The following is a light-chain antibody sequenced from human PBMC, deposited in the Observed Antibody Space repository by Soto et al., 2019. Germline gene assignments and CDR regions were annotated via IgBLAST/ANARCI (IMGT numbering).Light chain of an antibody. CDR2: DAS. CDR1: QNIRSR. V-gene: IGKV1-5*01. J-gene: IGKJ1*01. Sequence: EIQMTQSPSTLSASVGERVTITCRASQNIRSRLAWFQQKPGKAPKLLIYDASSLESGVQQRFSGSGSGTEFTLTIRSLQTDDFSTYYCKQYHSYWTCGQGTKVDIK. CDR3: KQYHSYWT.